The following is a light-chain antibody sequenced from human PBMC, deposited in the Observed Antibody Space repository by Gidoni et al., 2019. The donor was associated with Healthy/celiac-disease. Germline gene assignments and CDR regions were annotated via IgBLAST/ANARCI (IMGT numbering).Light chain of an antibody. J-gene: IGKJ5*01. CDR3: QQYYDWPIT. CDR2: GAS. Sequence: ETVMTQSPATLSVSPGEGVTLSCRTSQSVSTKLAWYQQKPGQPPRLLIYGASTRFTNIPARFRGSGSGTEFTLTISSLQSEDFAVYYCQQYYDWPITFGQGTRLDIK. V-gene: IGKV3-15*01. CDR1: QSVSTK.